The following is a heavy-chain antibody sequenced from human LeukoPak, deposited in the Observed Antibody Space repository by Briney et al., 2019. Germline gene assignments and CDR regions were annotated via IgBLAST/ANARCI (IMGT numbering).Heavy chain of an antibody. V-gene: IGHV3-7*01. CDR3: ARLGGGHSSSWYDAFDI. CDR2: IKQDGSEK. D-gene: IGHD6-13*01. J-gene: IGHJ3*02. Sequence: PGGSLRLSCAASGFTFSSYWMSWVRQAPGKGREWVANIKQDGSEKYYVDSVKGRFTISRDNAKNSLYLQMNSLRAEDTAVYYCARLGGGHSSSWYDAFDIWGQGTMVTVSS. CDR1: GFTFSSYW.